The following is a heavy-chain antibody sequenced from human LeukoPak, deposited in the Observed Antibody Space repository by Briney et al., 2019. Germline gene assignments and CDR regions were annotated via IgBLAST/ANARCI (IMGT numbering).Heavy chain of an antibody. CDR3: ARALAVAGTGGYY. CDR2: INSDGSST. D-gene: IGHD6-19*01. J-gene: IGHJ4*02. V-gene: IGHV3-74*01. CDR1: GLTFSSYW. Sequence: PGGSLRLSCAASGLTFSSYWMHWVRQDPGKGLVWVSRINSDGSSTSYADSVKGRFTISRDNAKNTLYLQMNSLRAEDTAVYYCARALAVAGTGGYYWGQGTLVTVSS.